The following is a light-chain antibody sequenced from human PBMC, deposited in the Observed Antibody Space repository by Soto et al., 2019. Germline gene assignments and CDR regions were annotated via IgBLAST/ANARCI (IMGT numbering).Light chain of an antibody. Sequence: QAVVTQPPSASGTPGQRVSISCSGSSSNIGRDPVNWYQHLPGTAPKLLIYENNQRPSGVPDRFSGSKSGTSASLAISGLQSEDEADYFCAGWDADLRGFVFGTGTKVTV. CDR2: ENN. CDR1: SSNIGRDP. V-gene: IGLV1-44*01. CDR3: AGWDADLRGFV. J-gene: IGLJ1*01.